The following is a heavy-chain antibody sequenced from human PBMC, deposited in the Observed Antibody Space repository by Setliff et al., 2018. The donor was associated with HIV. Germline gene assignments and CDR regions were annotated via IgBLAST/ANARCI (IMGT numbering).Heavy chain of an antibody. CDR2: IYTSGST. Sequence: SETLSLTCTVSGGSISSGSYYWSWIRQPAGKGLEWIGRIYTSGSTNYNPSLKSRVTISVDRSKNQFSLRLTSVTAADTAVYFCARLRITMIMMLNYFDYWGQGTLVTVSS. CDR3: ARLRITMIMMLNYFDY. V-gene: IGHV4-61*02. D-gene: IGHD3-22*01. CDR1: GGSISSGSYY. J-gene: IGHJ4*02.